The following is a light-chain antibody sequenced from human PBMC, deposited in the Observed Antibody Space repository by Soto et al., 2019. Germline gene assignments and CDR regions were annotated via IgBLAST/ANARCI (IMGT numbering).Light chain of an antibody. V-gene: IGLV2-14*01. Sequence: QSVLTQPASVSGSPGQSITISCSGTSSDVGYYKYVSWYQQHPGKAPKLMIYEVSNRPSGVSNRFSGSKSGNTASLTISGLQAADEADYYCSSYTGSSSLYVFGTGTKSPS. J-gene: IGLJ1*01. CDR2: EVS. CDR1: SSDVGYYKY. CDR3: SSYTGSSSLYV.